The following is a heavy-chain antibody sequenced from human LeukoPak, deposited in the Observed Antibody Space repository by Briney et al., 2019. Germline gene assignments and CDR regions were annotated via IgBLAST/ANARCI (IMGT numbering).Heavy chain of an antibody. CDR1: GFTFGNYW. CDR2: INSDGSST. CDR3: SRTYGSGSYYVDFDY. D-gene: IGHD3-10*01. V-gene: IGHV3-74*01. Sequence: PGGSPRLSCVASGFTFGNYWMHWVRQAPGKGLPWVSRINSDGSSTSYADSVKGRFTNSRHNAKNTLSLQMNSLRDEDTAVYFCSRTYGSGSYYVDFDYWGRGTLVTVSS. J-gene: IGHJ4*02.